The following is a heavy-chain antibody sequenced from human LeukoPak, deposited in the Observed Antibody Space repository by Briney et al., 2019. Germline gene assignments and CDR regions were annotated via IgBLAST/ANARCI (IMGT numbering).Heavy chain of an antibody. V-gene: IGHV3-23*01. Sequence: PGGSLRLSCAASGFTFSSYDMSWVRQAPGRGLEWVSAIGGGGTPYYADSVKGRFTISRDNSKNTLYLQMNSLRAEDTAVYYCVKRPEYESGDYPFEHWGQGTLVTVSA. CDR1: GFTFSSYD. J-gene: IGHJ4*02. D-gene: IGHD3-22*01. CDR2: IGGGGTP. CDR3: VKRPEYESGDYPFEH.